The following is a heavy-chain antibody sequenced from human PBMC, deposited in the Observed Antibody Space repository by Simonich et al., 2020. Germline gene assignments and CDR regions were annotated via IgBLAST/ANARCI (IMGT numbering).Heavy chain of an antibody. CDR2: INSDGSST. V-gene: IGHV3-74*01. J-gene: IGHJ2*01. CDR3: AREAGDLWYFDL. D-gene: IGHD7-27*01. CDR1: GFTFSSYG. Sequence: EVQLVESGGGLVQPGGSLRLSCAASGFTFSSYGMHWVRQAPGKGLGWVSRINSDGSSTSYADSVKGRFTNSRDNAKNTLYLQMNSLRAEDTAVYYCAREAGDLWYFDLWGRGTLVTVSS.